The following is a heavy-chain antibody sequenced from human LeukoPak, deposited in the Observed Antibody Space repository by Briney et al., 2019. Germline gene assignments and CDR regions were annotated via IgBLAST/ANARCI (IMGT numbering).Heavy chain of an antibody. CDR2: IYHSGST. V-gene: IGHV4-38-2*02. D-gene: IGHD2-2*01. CDR1: GYSISSGYY. J-gene: IGHJ4*02. Sequence: SETLSLTCTVSGYSISSGYYWGWIRQPPGKGLEWIGSIYHSGSTYYNPSLKSRVAISVDTSKNQFSLKLSSVTAADTAVYYCARVSTGDIVVVPAQYYFDYWGQGTLVTVSS. CDR3: ARVSTGDIVVVPAQYYFDY.